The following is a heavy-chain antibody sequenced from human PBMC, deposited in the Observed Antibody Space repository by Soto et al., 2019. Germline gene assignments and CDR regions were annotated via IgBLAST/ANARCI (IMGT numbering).Heavy chain of an antibody. CDR1: GASISRYY. CDR2: AYYSGDT. D-gene: IGHD2-8*01. Sequence: PSETLSLTCSVSGASISRYYWSWVRQSPGKGLEWIGYAYYSGDTGYNPSLKSRVTMAIDTSKNQVSLKLTSVTAADTAVYYCARDRSTYGGGGTGEVKENWFDPWGQGALVTAPQ. CDR3: ARDRSTYGGGGTGEVKENWFDP. J-gene: IGHJ5*02. V-gene: IGHV4-59*01.